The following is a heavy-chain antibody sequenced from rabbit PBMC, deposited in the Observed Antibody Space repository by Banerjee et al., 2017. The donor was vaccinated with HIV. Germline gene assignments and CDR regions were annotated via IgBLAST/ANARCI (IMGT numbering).Heavy chain of an antibody. J-gene: IGHJ4*01. V-gene: IGHV1S40*01. CDR1: GFTISSSYY. CDR3: AREAYASGSGYVEYSDL. Sequence: QSLEESGGGLVQPEGSLALTCKASGFTISSSYYMCWVRQAPGKGLEWIGCIYTSSGSTWYASWARGRFTISKTSSTTVTLQMTSLTAADTATYFCAREAYASGSGYVEYSDLWGPGTLVTVS. CDR2: IYTSSGST. D-gene: IGHD1-1*01.